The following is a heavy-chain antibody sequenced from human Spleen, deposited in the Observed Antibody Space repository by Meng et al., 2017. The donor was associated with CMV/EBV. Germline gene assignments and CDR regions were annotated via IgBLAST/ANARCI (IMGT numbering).Heavy chain of an antibody. CDR1: GDSISSDTW. D-gene: IGHD3-22*01. Sequence: SETLSLTCAVSGDSISSDTWWSWVRRPPGKGLEWIGDIYHSGSTHYNPSLRSRVTISVDTSKNQFSLKLSSVTAADTAVYYCARGNNYYDSSGYDPWGQGTLVTVSS. CDR3: ARGNNYYDSSGYDP. J-gene: IGHJ5*02. CDR2: IYHSGST. V-gene: IGHV4-4*02.